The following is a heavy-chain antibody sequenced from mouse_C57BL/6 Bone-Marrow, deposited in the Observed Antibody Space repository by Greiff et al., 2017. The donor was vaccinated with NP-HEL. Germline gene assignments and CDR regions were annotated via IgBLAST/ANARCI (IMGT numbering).Heavy chain of an antibody. D-gene: IGHD2-1*01. CDR1: GYTFTSSG. V-gene: IGHV1-81*01. Sequence: QVQLQQSGAELARPGASVKLSCKASGYTFTSSGISWVKQRTGQGLEWIGEIYPRSGNTYYNEKFKGKATLTADKSSSTAYMELRSLTSEDSAVYFCARRSKAYGNYVVWYFDVWGTGTTVTVSS. CDR3: ARRSKAYGNYVVWYFDV. J-gene: IGHJ1*03. CDR2: IYPRSGNT.